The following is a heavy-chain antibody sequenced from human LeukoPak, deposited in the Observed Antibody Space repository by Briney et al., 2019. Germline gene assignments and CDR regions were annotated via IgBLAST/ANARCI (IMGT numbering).Heavy chain of an antibody. CDR2: INHSGST. J-gene: IGHJ4*02. Sequence: PSVTLSLTCAVYGGSFSGYYWSWMRQPPGKGLVWTGEINHSGSTNYNPSLKSRVTISVDTSKNQFSLKLSSVTAAEKAVYYCARGYRGLGDYWGQGTLVTVSS. CDR3: ARGYRGLGDY. CDR1: GGSFSGYY. V-gene: IGHV4-34*01. D-gene: IGHD3/OR15-3a*01.